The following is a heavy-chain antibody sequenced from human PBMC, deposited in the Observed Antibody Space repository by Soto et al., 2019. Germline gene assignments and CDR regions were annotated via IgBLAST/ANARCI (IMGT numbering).Heavy chain of an antibody. CDR3: ARGHAGTMDV. V-gene: IGHV6-1*01. J-gene: IGHJ6*02. D-gene: IGHD1-1*01. CDR1: VDIVSSKSAA. CDR2: TYYRSKWNN. Sequence: PSQTLSLTCAISVDIVSSKSAAWNCIRQSPSRGLEWLGRTYYRSKWNNNYAVSVKSRITINPDTSKNQFSLQVNSVTPEDTAVYFCARGHAGTMDVWGQGTTVTVSS.